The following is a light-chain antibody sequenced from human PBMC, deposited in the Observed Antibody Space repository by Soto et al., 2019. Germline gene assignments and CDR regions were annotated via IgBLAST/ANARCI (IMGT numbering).Light chain of an antibody. V-gene: IGKV3-20*01. Sequence: EIVMTQSPATLSVSPGERATLSCRASQSVSSNLAWHQQKPGQAPRLLIYAASRRATGIPDRFSGSGSGTDFTLTISRLEPEDFAVYYCQQYGSSPITFGQGTRLEIK. J-gene: IGKJ5*01. CDR2: AAS. CDR1: QSVSSN. CDR3: QQYGSSPIT.